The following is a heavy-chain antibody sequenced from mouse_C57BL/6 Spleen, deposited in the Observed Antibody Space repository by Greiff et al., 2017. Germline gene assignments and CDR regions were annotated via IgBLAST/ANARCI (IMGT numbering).Heavy chain of an antibody. CDR2: INPSTGGT. Sequence: EVQRVESGPELVKPGASVKISCKASGYSFTGYYMNWVKQSPEKSLEWIGEINPSTGGTTYNQKFKAKATLTVDKSSSTAYMQLKSLTSEDSAVYYCARNPYEEAMDYWGQGTSVTVSS. CDR1: GYSFTGYY. J-gene: IGHJ4*01. V-gene: IGHV1-42*01. D-gene: IGHD1-1*01. CDR3: ARNPYEEAMDY.